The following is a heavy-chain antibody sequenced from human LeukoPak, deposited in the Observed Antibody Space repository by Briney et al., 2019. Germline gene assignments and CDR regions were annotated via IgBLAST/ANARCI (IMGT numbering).Heavy chain of an antibody. CDR2: ISSSSSYI. V-gene: IGHV3-21*01. CDR1: GFTFSSYS. CDR3: ARDPTTVTTYNWFDP. D-gene: IGHD4-17*01. Sequence: GGSLRLSCAASGFTFSSYSMNWVLQAPGKGLEWVSSISSSSSYIYYADSVKGRFTISRDNAKNSLYLQMNSLRAEDTAVYYCARDPTTVTTYNWFDPWGQGTLVTVSS. J-gene: IGHJ5*02.